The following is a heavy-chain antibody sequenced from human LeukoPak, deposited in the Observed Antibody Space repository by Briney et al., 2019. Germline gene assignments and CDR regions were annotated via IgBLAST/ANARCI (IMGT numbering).Heavy chain of an antibody. J-gene: IGHJ4*02. CDR3: ARHGGISGVGPTEDY. Sequence: SETLSLTCTVSGDSNSSSTYYWGWIRQPPGKGLEWIGSIHNAGSTYYNPSLKSRVSISVDTSKAHFSLKLRSATAADTAVYYCARHGGISGVGPTEDYWGQGTLVTVSS. CDR1: GDSNSSSTYY. V-gene: IGHV4-39*01. D-gene: IGHD1-26*01. CDR2: IHNAGST.